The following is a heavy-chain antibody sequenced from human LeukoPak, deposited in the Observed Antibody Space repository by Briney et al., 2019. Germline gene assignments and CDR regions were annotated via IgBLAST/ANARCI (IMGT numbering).Heavy chain of an antibody. J-gene: IGHJ4*02. CDR2: ISSSGSTT. CDR1: GFTFSDYY. D-gene: IGHD6-19*01. CDR3: AKDRIFLAVAESENY. Sequence: PGGSLRLSCAASGFTFSDYYMSWIRQAPGKGLEWVSYISSSGSTTYYADSVKGRFTISRDNSKNTLYLQMNSLRAEDTAVYYCAKDRIFLAVAESENYWGQGTLVTVSS. V-gene: IGHV3-11*01.